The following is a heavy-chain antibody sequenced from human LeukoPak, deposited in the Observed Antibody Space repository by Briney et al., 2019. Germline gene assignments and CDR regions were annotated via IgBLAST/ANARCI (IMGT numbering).Heavy chain of an antibody. J-gene: IGHJ4*02. CDR2: ITTSSSTT. D-gene: IGHD2/OR15-2a*01. V-gene: IGHV3-48*02. Sequence: GGTLRLSCAASGFTFSTYNMNWVRHAPRERLEWVSYITTSSSTTYYTASVKGRFTISRDNAKNSLYLQMNSLRDEDTAVYYCARRNIAWYFDYWGQGALVTVSS. CDR3: ARRNIAWYFDY. CDR1: GFTFSTYN.